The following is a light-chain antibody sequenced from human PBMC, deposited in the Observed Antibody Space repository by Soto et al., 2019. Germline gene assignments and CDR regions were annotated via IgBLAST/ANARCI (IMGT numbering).Light chain of an antibody. CDR1: QSVSSN. CDR2: GAS. V-gene: IGKV3-15*01. J-gene: IGKJ1*01. CDR3: QQYNNWHPWT. Sequence: IVMTQSPATLSVSPGERASLSCRASQSVSSNLAWYQQKPGQATRLIIYGASTRATGIPARFMGSGSGTEFTLTISSLQSEDFASYYCQQYNNWHPWTFGQGTKVDIK.